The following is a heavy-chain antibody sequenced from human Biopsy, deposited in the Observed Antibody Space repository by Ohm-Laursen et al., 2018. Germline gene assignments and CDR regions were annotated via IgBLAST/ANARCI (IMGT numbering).Heavy chain of an antibody. D-gene: IGHD3-22*01. CDR2: IFYRGST. CDR1: GGSISNNNYY. V-gene: IGHV4-39*01. CDR3: ARDYDTSGYYYVS. J-gene: IGHJ5*02. Sequence: TLSLTCTVSGGSISNNNYYWGWIRQPPGKGLEWIGCIFYRGSTHYKPSLKSRVNISVDTSKNQFSLKLNSVTAADTAVYYCARDYDTSGYYYVSWGQGTLVTVSS.